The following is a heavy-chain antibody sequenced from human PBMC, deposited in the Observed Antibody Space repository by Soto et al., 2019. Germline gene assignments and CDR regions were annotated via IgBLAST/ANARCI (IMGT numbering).Heavy chain of an antibody. V-gene: IGHV3-74*01. CDR3: VRVYSSGSHDF. Sequence: HPGGSLRLSCATSGFTFSSHWMHWVRQAPGKGLVWVSRINTDGSTTTYADSVMGRFTISRDNAKNTLYLQMNSLRAEDTAVYYCVRVYSSGSHDFWGQGALVTVSS. CDR1: GFTFSSHW. J-gene: IGHJ4*02. D-gene: IGHD6-19*01. CDR2: INTDGSTT.